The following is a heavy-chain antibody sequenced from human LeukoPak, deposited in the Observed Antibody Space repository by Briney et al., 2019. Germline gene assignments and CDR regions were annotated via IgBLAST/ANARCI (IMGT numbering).Heavy chain of an antibody. D-gene: IGHD3-22*01. J-gene: IGHJ4*02. Sequence: GGSLRLSCAASGFTFNNYGMLWVRQAPGKGLEWVALISYDGSNKYYADSVKGRFTISRDNSKNTLYLQMNSLRAEDTAVYYCAKSYYYDTSGYYYLDYWGLGTLVTVSS. CDR3: AKSYYYDTSGYYYLDY. CDR1: GFTFNNYG. CDR2: ISYDGSNK. V-gene: IGHV3-30*18.